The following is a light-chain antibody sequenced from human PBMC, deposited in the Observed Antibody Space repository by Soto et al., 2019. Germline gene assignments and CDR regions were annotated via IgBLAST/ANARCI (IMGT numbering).Light chain of an antibody. J-gene: IGKJ1*01. Sequence: DIQITQSPCTLSGSVVYRVTITCRASQTISSWLAWYQQKKGKAPKLLIYKASTLKSGVPSRFSGSGYGTEFNLTISSLQTDDFATYYCQHYNSYSEAFGQGTKVDIK. V-gene: IGKV1-5*03. CDR1: QTISSW. CDR2: KAS. CDR3: QHYNSYSEA.